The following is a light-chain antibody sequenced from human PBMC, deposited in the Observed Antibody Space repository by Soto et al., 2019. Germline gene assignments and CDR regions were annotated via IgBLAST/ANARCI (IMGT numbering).Light chain of an antibody. CDR3: QQYSGSPFT. V-gene: IGKV3-20*01. J-gene: IGKJ3*01. CDR2: GAS. Sequence: EIVLTQSPGTLSLSPGERATLSCRASQSVYVNLAWYQQKPGQSPRLLIYGASTRATDIPDRFSGSGSDTDFALTISRLEPEDFAVYYCQQYSGSPFTFGPGTKVNIK. CDR1: QSVYVN.